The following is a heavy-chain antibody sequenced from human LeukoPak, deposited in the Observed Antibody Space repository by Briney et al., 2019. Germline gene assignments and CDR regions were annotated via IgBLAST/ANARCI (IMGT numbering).Heavy chain of an antibody. CDR2: TKKDGSGE. CDR3: VRDSFSGTWGKFRFDL. Sequence: PGGSLRLSCAGSGFTFSTNWMSWVRQAPGRGLEWVATTKKDGSGEYYADSVKGRFTISRDNPKNSLFLQMNSLRGEDAAVYYCVRDSFSGTWGKFRFDLWGQGTLVTVSS. D-gene: IGHD3-16*01. J-gene: IGHJ5*02. V-gene: IGHV3-7*01. CDR1: GFTFSTNW.